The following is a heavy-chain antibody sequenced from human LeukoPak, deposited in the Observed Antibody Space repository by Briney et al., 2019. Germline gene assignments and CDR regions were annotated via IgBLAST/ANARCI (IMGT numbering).Heavy chain of an antibody. Sequence: GASVKVSCKASGYTFTSYFMHWVRQAPGQGLEWMAMISPSGGSTTYAQKFQGRVTVTRDTSTSTLYMDLSSLRAEDTAVYYCARCSGGSCFDAFDIWGQGTMVTVSS. CDR2: ISPSGGST. J-gene: IGHJ3*02. D-gene: IGHD2-15*01. V-gene: IGHV1-46*01. CDR3: ARCSGGSCFDAFDI. CDR1: GYTFTSYF.